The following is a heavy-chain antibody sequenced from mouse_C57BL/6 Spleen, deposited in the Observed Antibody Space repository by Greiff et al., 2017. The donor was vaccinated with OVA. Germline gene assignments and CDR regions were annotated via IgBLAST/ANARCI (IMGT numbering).Heavy chain of an antibody. CDR2: IYPRAGST. CDR1: GYTFTSYD. J-gene: IGHJ3*01. V-gene: IGHV1-85*01. CDR3: ARSEGNSFAY. D-gene: IGHD2-1*01. Sequence: QVQLQQSGPELVKPGASVKLSCKASGYTFTSYDINWVKQRPGQGLEWIGWIYPRAGSTKYNEKFKGKATLTVDTSSSTAYMELHSLTSEDSAVYFCARSEGNSFAYWGQGTLVTVSA.